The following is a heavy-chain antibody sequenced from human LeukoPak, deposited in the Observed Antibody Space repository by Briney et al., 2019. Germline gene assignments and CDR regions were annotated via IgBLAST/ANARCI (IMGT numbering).Heavy chain of an antibody. CDR2: ISFDGNDK. CDR3: ARDQYYHSRGSDAFDI. J-gene: IGHJ3*02. Sequence: GGSLRLSCAASAFTVSSNHMSWVRQAPGKGLEWVAVISFDGNDKYHADSVKGRFTISRDNSKNTLYLQMNSLRAEDTALYYCARDQYYHSRGSDAFDIWGQGTMVTVSS. V-gene: IGHV3-30*03. D-gene: IGHD3-22*01. CDR1: AFTVSSNH.